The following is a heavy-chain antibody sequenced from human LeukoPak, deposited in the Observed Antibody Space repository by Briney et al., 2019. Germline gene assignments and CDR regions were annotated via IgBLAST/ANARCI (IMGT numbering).Heavy chain of an antibody. CDR3: AKDPGYDISTGYPTLDY. Sequence: GGSLRLSCAASGFTFSSYGMSWVRQAPEKGLEWVSAISGSGGSTYYADSVKGRFTISRDNSKNTLYLQMNSLRAEDTAVYYCAKDPGYDISTGYPTLDYWGQGTLVTVSS. J-gene: IGHJ4*02. V-gene: IGHV3-23*01. D-gene: IGHD3-9*01. CDR2: ISGSGGST. CDR1: GFTFSSYG.